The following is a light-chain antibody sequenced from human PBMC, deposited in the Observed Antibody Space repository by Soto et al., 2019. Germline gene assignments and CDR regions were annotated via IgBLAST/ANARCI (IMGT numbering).Light chain of an antibody. CDR2: STN. CDR3: VLYVGSGIWV. V-gene: IGLV8-61*01. Sequence: QTVVTQEPSFSVSPGGTVTLTCGLSSGSVSTSYYPSWYQQTLGQAPRTLIYSTNTRSSGVPDRFSGSILGNKAALTITGAQADDESDYYCVLYVGSGIWVFGGGTKLTVL. CDR1: SGSVSTSYY. J-gene: IGLJ2*01.